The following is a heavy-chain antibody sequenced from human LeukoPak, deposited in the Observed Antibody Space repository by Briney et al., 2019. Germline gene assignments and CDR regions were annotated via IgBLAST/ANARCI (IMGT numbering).Heavy chain of an antibody. D-gene: IGHD3-10*01. CDR2: IYTSGST. Sequence: SETLSLTCTVSSGSISSYYWSWIRQPAGKGLEWIGRIYTSGSTNYNPSLKSRVTMSVDTSKNQFSLKLSSVTAADTAVYYCARDQVVRGVIISFDYWGQGTLVTVSS. CDR1: SGSISSYY. CDR3: ARDQVVRGVIISFDY. V-gene: IGHV4-4*07. J-gene: IGHJ4*02.